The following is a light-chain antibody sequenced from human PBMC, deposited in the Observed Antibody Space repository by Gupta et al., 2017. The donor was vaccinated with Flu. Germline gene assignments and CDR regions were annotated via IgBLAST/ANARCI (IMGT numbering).Light chain of an antibody. J-gene: IGKJ2*03. Sequence: DIQMTQSPSSLSASVGDRVTITCRASQSISSYLNWYQQKPGKAPKLLIYAASSLQSGVPSRFSGSGSGTDFTLTISSRQPEDFATYYCQQSYSTPRSSFGQGTXLEIK. V-gene: IGKV1-39*01. CDR2: AAS. CDR3: QQSYSTPRSS. CDR1: QSISSY.